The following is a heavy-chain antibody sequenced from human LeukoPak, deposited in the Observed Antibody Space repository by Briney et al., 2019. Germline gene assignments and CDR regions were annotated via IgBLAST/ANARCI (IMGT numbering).Heavy chain of an antibody. V-gene: IGHV3-20*04. CDR3: AKGRYYGSGSLSPEFDS. D-gene: IGHD3-10*01. J-gene: IGHJ4*02. CDR2: INWNGGST. Sequence: PGGSLRLSCAASGFTFDDYGMSWVRQAPGKGLEWVSGINWNGGSTGYADSVKGRFTISRDNSKNTLYLQMNSLRPEDTAVYFCAKGRYYGSGSLSPEFDSWGQGTLLTVSS. CDR1: GFTFDDYG.